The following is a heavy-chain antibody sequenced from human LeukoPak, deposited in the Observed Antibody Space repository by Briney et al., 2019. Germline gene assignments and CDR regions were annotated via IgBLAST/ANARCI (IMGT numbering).Heavy chain of an antibody. J-gene: IGHJ4*02. D-gene: IGHD2-21*01. Sequence: GGPLRLSCAASGFPFSSYGMHWVRQAPGKGLEWVARLVYDERNDYANSVKGRFTISRDNSKNTLYLQMDNLRVDDTAVYYCARDLSAAYDFWGQGILVTVSS. CDR1: GFPFSSYG. CDR3: ARDLSAAYDF. CDR2: LVYDERN. V-gene: IGHV3-33*01.